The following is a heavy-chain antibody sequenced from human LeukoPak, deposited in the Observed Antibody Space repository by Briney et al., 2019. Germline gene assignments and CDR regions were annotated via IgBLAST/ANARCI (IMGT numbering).Heavy chain of an antibody. CDR3: AKSAFTIFGVVTAYYFDY. Sequence: GSLRLSCAASGFTFSSYAMSWVRQAPGKGLEWVSAISGSGGSTYYADSVKGRFTISRDNSKNTLYLQMNSLRAEDTAVYYCAKSAFTIFGVVTAYYFDYWGQGTLVTVSS. D-gene: IGHD3-3*01. J-gene: IGHJ4*02. CDR1: GFTFSSYA. V-gene: IGHV3-23*01. CDR2: ISGSGGST.